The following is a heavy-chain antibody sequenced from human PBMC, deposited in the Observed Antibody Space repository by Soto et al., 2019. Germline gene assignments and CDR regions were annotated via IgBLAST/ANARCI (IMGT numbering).Heavy chain of an antibody. V-gene: IGHV3-23*01. CDR3: AKGRKKIVVVTQVDY. CDR2: ISGGGSNK. CDR1: GFTFSDYV. D-gene: IGHD3-22*01. Sequence: GGSLRLSCTASGFTFSDYVMSWVRQAPGRGLEWVSAISGGGSNKYYADSVKGRFTISRDNSKNTLYLQMNSLRAEDTAVYYCAKGRKKIVVVTQVDYWGQGTLVTVSS. J-gene: IGHJ4*02.